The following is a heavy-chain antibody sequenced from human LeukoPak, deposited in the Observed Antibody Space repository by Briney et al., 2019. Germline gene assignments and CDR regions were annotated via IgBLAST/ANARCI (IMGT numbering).Heavy chain of an antibody. CDR2: IYPGDSDT. J-gene: IGHJ5*02. CDR3: ARHRTMINWFDP. D-gene: IGHD3-22*01. V-gene: IGHV5-51*01. Sequence: GESLKIPCKGSGYSFTSYWIAWVRQMPGKGLEWMGIIYPGDSDTRYSPSFQGQVTISADRSTSTAYLHWSSLKASDTAMYYCARHRTMINWFDPWGQGTLVTVSS. CDR1: GYSFTSYW.